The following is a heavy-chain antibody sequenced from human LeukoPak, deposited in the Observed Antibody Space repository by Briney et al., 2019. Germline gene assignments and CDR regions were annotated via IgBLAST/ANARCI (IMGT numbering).Heavy chain of an antibody. D-gene: IGHD3-10*01. Sequence: PSETLSLTCAVYGGSFSGYCWVWIRHRPGKGLEGMGEINHSGSTNYNTSPKSRVTITVYTYKSKFSLKLRSVSAADTAVYYCARGAPMVRGVISIDDWGKGTTVTVSS. V-gene: IGHV4-34*01. CDR2: INHSGST. CDR3: ARGAPMVRGVISIDD. CDR1: GGSFSGYC. J-gene: IGHJ6*04.